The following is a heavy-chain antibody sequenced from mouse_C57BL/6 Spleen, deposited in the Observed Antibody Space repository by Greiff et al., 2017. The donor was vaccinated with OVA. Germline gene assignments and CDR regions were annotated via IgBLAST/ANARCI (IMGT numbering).Heavy chain of an antibody. V-gene: IGHV5-17*01. J-gene: IGHJ4*01. CDR1: GFTFSDYG. CDR3: ARGLWLQYYAMDY. D-gene: IGHD2-2*01. CDR2: ISSGSSTI. Sequence: EVQRVESGGGLVKPGGSLKLSCAASGFTFSDYGMHWVRQAPEKGLEWVAYISSGSSTIYYADTVKGRFTISKDNAKNTLFLQMTSLRSEDTAMYYCARGLWLQYYAMDYWGQGTSVTVSA.